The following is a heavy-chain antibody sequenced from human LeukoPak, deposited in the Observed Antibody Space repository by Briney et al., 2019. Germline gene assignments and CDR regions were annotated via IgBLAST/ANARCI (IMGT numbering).Heavy chain of an antibody. J-gene: IGHJ6*03. CDR2: ISNEGSDK. CDR3: ARAVGATGYYYYYYMDV. V-gene: IGHV3-30*03. D-gene: IGHD1-26*01. CDR1: GFHFSSYG. Sequence: GGSLRPSCAVSGFHFSSYGMHWVRQAPGKGLEWLAVISNEGSDKYYADSVKGRFTMSRDNSDNMVYLQMNSLRVEDTAVYYCARAVGATGYYYYYYMDVWGKGTTVTVSS.